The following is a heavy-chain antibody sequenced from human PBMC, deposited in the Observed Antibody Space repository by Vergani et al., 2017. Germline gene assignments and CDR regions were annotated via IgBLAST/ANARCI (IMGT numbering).Heavy chain of an antibody. V-gene: IGHV3-21*01. Sequence: VQLVESGGGLVKPGGSLRLSCAASGFTFSSYSMNWVRQAPGKGLEWVSSISSSSSYIYYADSVKGRFTISRDNAKNSLYLQMNSLRAEDTAVYYCARWGGAVAGTYYYGMDVWGQGTTVTVSS. CDR2: ISSSSSYI. J-gene: IGHJ6*02. CDR1: GFTFSSYS. CDR3: ARWGGAVAGTYYYGMDV. D-gene: IGHD6-19*01.